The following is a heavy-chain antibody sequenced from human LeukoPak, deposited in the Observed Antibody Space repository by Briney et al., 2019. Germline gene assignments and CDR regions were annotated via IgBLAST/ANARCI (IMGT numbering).Heavy chain of an antibody. CDR2: IRNDGSDK. V-gene: IGHV3-30*02. J-gene: IGHJ4*02. D-gene: IGHD2-15*01. Sequence: GGSPRLSCAASGFTFSRNGMHWVRQAPGKGLEWVAYIRNDGSDKYYADSMEGRFTISRDDSKYTLYLQMNSLRLEDTAVYYCAKDFSWSFDYWGQGTLVTVSS. CDR1: GFTFSRNG. CDR3: AKDFSWSFDY.